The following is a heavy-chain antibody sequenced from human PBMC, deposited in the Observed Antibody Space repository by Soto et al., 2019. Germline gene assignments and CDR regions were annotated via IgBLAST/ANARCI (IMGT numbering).Heavy chain of an antibody. V-gene: IGHV1-18*01. CDR2: ISAYNGNT. D-gene: IGHD3-16*01. CDR1: GYTFTSYG. J-gene: IGHJ4*02. Sequence: QVQLVQSGAEVKKPGASVKVSCKASGYTFTSYGISWVRQAPGQGLEWMGWISAYNGNTNYAQKLQGRVTMTTDTSTSTAYMELRSLRSDDTAVYYCARMGGAKNYDYIWGSFDPAETSGGFDYWGQGTLVTVSS. CDR3: ARMGGAKNYDYIWGSFDPAETSGGFDY.